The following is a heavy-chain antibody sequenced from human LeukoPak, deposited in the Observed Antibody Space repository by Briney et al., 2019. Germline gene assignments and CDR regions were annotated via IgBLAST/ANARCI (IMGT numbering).Heavy chain of an antibody. CDR2: IYYSGST. V-gene: IGHV4-39*07. CDR3: ARVVPVLDAFDI. J-gene: IGHJ3*02. CDR1: GGSISSSSYY. Sequence: PSETLSLTCTVSGGSISSSSYYWGWIRQPPGKGLEWIGSIYYSGSTNYNPSLKSRVTISVDTSKNQFSLKLSSVTAADTAVYYCARVVPVLDAFDIWGQGTMVTVSS. D-gene: IGHD2/OR15-2a*01.